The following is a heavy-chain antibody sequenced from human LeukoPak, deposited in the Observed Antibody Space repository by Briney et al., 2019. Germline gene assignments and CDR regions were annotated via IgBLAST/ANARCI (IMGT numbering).Heavy chain of an antibody. CDR2: TWHDGSNK. CDR1: GFTFSDSW. Sequence: PGGSLRLSCVASGFTFSDSWMTWVRQAPGKGLEWVAVTWHDGSNKYYADSVKGRFTISRDNSKNTLYLQMNSLRAEDTAVYYCTRDQGDYWGQGTLVTVSS. CDR3: TRDQGDY. V-gene: IGHV3-33*08. J-gene: IGHJ4*02.